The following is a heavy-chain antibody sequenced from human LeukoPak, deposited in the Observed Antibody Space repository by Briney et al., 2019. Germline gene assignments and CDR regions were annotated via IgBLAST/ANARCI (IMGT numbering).Heavy chain of an antibody. J-gene: IGHJ4*02. CDR2: INHSGST. CDR3: HLVRGGGYFDY. CDR1: GGSFSNYY. V-gene: IGHV4-34*01. D-gene: IGHD3-10*01. Sequence: SETLSLTCGVYGGSFSNYYWSCIRQSPRKGLEWIGEINHSGSTNYNPSLKSRVTMSVDTSKNQFSLKLSSVTAADTAVYYCHLVRGGGYFDYWGLGTLVTVSP.